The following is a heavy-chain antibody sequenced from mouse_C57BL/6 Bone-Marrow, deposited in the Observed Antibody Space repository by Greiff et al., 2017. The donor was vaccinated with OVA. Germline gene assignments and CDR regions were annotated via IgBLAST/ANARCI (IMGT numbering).Heavy chain of an antibody. Sequence: EVKLMESGGGLVKPGGSLKISCAASGFTFSSYAMYWVSQTPEKRLEWVATISDGGGYTYYQDNVKGRFTITRDNAKNNPYLQMSHLKSEDTAMYYCARDPPGYFDVWGTGTTVTVSA. V-gene: IGHV5-4*01. J-gene: IGHJ1*03. CDR2: ISDGGGYT. CDR3: ARDPPGYFDV. CDR1: GFTFSSYA.